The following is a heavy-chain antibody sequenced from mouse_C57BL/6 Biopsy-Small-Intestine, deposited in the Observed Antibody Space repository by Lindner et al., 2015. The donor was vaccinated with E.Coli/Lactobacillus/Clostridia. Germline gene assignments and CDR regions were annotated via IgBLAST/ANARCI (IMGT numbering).Heavy chain of an antibody. J-gene: IGHJ2*01. CDR1: GNSFTGYY. Sequence: VQLQESGPELVKPGASVKISCKASGNSFTGYYMNWVKQSPEKSLEWIGEINLNTGGTNYNQKFRARATMTVDESSSTAYMQLKSLTSEDSGVYYCARSSRGRTYPDYWGRGTTLTVSS. CDR2: INLNTGGT. CDR3: ARSSRGRTYPDY. V-gene: IGHV1-42*01. D-gene: IGHD1-1*01.